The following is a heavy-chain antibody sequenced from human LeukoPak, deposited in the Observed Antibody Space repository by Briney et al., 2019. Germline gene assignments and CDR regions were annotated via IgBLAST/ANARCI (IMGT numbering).Heavy chain of an antibody. V-gene: IGHV4-30-2*01. CDR2: IYHSGST. CDR1: GGSISSGGYP. J-gene: IGHJ4*02. D-gene: IGHD6-13*01. Sequence: PSETLSLTCAVSGGSISSGGYPWNWIRQPPGKGLEWIGYIYHSGSTYYNPSLNSRVTISIDKSKNQFSLNLSSVTAADTAVYYCARLRPAELYSSLFDYWGQGTLVTVSS. CDR3: ARLRPAELYSSLFDY.